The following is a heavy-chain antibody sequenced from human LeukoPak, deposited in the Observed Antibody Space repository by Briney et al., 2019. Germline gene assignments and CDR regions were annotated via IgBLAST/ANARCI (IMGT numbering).Heavy chain of an antibody. J-gene: IGHJ4*02. Sequence: GGSLTLSCAASGVTFSAHTMNWVRLAPGKGLEWVSYIGSTSITIYYAQSVEGRFTISRDNGKNSLYLQMSSLTVEDTAVYYCARGPLYDITGSYGLWGQGTLVTVSS. D-gene: IGHD2-8*01. V-gene: IGHV3-48*01. CDR1: GVTFSAHT. CDR3: ARGPLYDITGSYGL. CDR2: IGSTSITI.